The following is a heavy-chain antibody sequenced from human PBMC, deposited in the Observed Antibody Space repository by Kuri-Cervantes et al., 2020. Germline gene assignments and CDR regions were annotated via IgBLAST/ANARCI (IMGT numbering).Heavy chain of an antibody. J-gene: IGHJ5*02. V-gene: IGHV3-9*01. Sequence: SLKISCAASGFTFDDYAMHWVRQAPGKGLEWVSGISWNSGSIGYADSVKGRFTISRDNAKNSLYLQMNSLRAEDTAVYYCARILGVPAAPNWFGPWGQGTLVTVSS. D-gene: IGHD2-2*01. CDR1: GFTFDDYA. CDR2: ISWNSGSI. CDR3: ARILGVPAAPNWFGP.